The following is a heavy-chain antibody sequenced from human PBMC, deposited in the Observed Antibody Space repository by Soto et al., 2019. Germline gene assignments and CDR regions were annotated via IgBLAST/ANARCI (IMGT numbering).Heavy chain of an antibody. V-gene: IGHV1-69*14. D-gene: IGHD1-7*01. Sequence: QVQLVQSGAEVKKPGSSVKVSCKASGGTFSSYAISWVRQAPGQGLEWMGGIIPIFGTANYAQKFQGRVTIAGDRSTXTAYMELSSLRSEDTAVYYCARDMEAGTTREYFDYWGQGTLVTVSS. CDR2: IIPIFGTA. J-gene: IGHJ4*02. CDR3: ARDMEAGTTREYFDY. CDR1: GGTFSSYA.